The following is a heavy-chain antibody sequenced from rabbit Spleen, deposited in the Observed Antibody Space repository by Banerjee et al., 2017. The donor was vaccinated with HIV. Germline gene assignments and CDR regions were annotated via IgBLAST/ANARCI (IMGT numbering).Heavy chain of an antibody. D-gene: IGHD4-1*01. CDR2: ISTGSGNI. Sequence: EESGGDLVKPEGSLTLTCTASGFSFSSGYRICWVRQAPGKGLEWVGCISTGSGNIYYASWVNGRFTISKTSSTTVTLQMTSLTVADRATYFCARSSYYIRAITEPYYFDLWGPGTLVTVS. CDR1: GFSFSSGYR. V-gene: IGHV1S45*01. CDR3: ARSSYYIRAITEPYYFDL. J-gene: IGHJ4*01.